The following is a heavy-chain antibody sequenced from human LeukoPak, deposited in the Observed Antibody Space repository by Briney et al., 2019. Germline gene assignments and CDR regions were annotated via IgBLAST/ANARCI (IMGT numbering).Heavy chain of an antibody. J-gene: IGHJ4*02. CDR2: INWNGGST. D-gene: IGHD3-9*01. CDR1: GFTFDDYG. CDR3: AKVGDYDILTGYSVYFDY. Sequence: PGGSLRLSCAASGFTFDDYGMSWVRQAPGKGLEWVSGINWNGGSTGYADSVKGRFTISRDNSKNTLYLQMNSLRAEDTAVYYCAKVGDYDILTGYSVYFDYWGQGTLVTVSS. V-gene: IGHV3-20*04.